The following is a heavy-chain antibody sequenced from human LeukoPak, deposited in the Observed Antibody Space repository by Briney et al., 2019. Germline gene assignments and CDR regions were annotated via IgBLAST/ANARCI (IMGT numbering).Heavy chain of an antibody. CDR1: GGTFSSYA. CDR2: IIPILGIA. Sequence: SVKVSCKASGGTFSSYAISWVRHAPGQGLEWMGRIIPILGIANYAQKFQGRVTITADKSTSTAYMELSSLRSEDTAVYYCANRVVTAGGLDYFDYWGQGTQVTVSS. J-gene: IGHJ4*02. V-gene: IGHV1-69*04. CDR3: ANRVVTAGGLDYFDY. D-gene: IGHD2-21*02.